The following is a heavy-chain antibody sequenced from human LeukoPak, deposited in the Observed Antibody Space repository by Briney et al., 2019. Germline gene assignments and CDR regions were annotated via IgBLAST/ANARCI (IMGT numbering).Heavy chain of an antibody. D-gene: IGHD3-22*01. CDR3: ARVPYYYDSSGGGNYYYYYMDV. J-gene: IGHJ6*03. CDR2: IHYSGNT. CDR1: GGSISNYK. Sequence: SQTLSLTCTVSGGSISNYKWTWIRQPPGKGLEWMGNIHYSGNTNYNPSLKSRLTISVATSKNQFSLNLNSVTAADTAVYYCARVPYYYDSSGGGNYYYYYMDVWGKGTTVTVSS. V-gene: IGHV4-59*01.